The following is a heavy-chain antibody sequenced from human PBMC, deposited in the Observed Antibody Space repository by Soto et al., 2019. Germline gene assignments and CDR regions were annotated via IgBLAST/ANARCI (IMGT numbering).Heavy chain of an antibody. CDR3: ARDGRIRRPDWYFDL. CDR1: GLTFSSYE. Sequence: GGSLRLSCAASGLTFSSYEMNWARQAPGKGLEWVSYISRSGSTIYCADSVKGRVTISRGNAKNSLYLQMNSLRAEDTAVYYCARDGRIRRPDWYFDLWGRGTLVTVSS. D-gene: IGHD2-15*01. J-gene: IGHJ2*01. CDR2: ISRSGSTI. V-gene: IGHV3-48*03.